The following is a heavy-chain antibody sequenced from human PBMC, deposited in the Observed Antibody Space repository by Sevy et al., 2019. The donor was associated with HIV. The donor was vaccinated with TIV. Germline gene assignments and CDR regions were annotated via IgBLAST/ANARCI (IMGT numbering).Heavy chain of an antibody. D-gene: IGHD3-22*01. J-gene: IGHJ4*02. CDR2: ISSSSSYI. CDR3: ARGPSYYYDSSGYHRKYFDY. Sequence: GGSLRLSCAASGFTFSSYSMNWVRQAPGKGLEWVSSISSSSSYIYYADSVKGRFTISRDNAKNSLYLQMNSLRAEDTAVYYCARGPSYYYDSSGYHRKYFDYWGQGTLVTVSS. V-gene: IGHV3-21*01. CDR1: GFTFSSYS.